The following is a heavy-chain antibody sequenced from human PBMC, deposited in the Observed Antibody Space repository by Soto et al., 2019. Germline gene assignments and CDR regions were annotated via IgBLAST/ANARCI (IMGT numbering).Heavy chain of an antibody. CDR3: AKDGIVLVPAVHHFDY. V-gene: IGHV3-23*01. J-gene: IGHJ4*02. CDR2: ISGSGGST. Sequence: EVQLLESGGGLVQPGGPLSLPGAAPGFPFSGIPMSWVGQAPGKGLEWVSAISGSGGSTYYADSVKGRFTISRDNSKNTLYLQMNSLRAEDTAVYYCAKDGIVLVPAVHHFDYWGQGTLVTVSS. D-gene: IGHD2-2*01. CDR1: GFPFSGIP.